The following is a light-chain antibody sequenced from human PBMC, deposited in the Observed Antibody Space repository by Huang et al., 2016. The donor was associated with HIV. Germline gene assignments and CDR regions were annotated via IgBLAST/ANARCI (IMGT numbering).Light chain of an antibody. J-gene: IGKJ4*01. CDR3: QQSFSTPLT. CDR2: GTS. Sequence: DIQMPQSPSSLSASVGDRVTITCRAGQSIITFLNWDQQIPGKAPRLLIYGTSNLQSGVPSRFSGSGSGTAFTLTINTLQPEDFATDYCQQSFSTPLTFGGGTKVAIK. V-gene: IGKV1-39*01. CDR1: QSIITF.